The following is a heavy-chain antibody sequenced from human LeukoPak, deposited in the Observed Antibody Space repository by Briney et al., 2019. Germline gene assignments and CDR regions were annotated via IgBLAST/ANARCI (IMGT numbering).Heavy chain of an antibody. CDR2: TYYRSKWYN. Sequence: SQTLSLTCAISGDIVSSNSAAWNWIRQSPSRGLEWLGRTYYRSKWYNDYAVSVKSRITINPDTSKNQFSLQLNSVTPEDTAVYYCAREIRYSYGLLNPFDYWGQGTLVTVSS. CDR1: GDIVSSNSAA. CDR3: AREIRYSYGLLNPFDY. V-gene: IGHV6-1*01. D-gene: IGHD5-18*01. J-gene: IGHJ4*02.